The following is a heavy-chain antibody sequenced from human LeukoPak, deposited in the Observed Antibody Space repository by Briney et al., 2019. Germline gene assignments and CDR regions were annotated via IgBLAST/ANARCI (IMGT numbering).Heavy chain of an antibody. CDR1: GFTFDDYG. V-gene: IGHV3-20*04. Sequence: SGGSLRLSCAASGFTFDDYGMSWVRQVPGKGLEWVSGINWNGSGAGYADSVKGRFTISRDNAKNSLYLQMNSLRAEDTALYYCARPEDYYGSGSYFAAFDIWGQGTMVTVSS. CDR3: ARPEDYYGSGSYFAAFDI. J-gene: IGHJ3*02. D-gene: IGHD3-10*01. CDR2: INWNGSGA.